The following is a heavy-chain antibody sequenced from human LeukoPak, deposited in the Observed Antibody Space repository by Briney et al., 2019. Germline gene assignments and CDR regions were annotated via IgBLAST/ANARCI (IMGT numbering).Heavy chain of an antibody. J-gene: IGHJ4*02. Sequence: GGSLRLSCAASGFTFNIYGIHWVRQAPGKGLEWVALMSGDGVHIYYAESVKGQFTISRDNSRNTLYLQMNSLRAEDTAVYYCAKAAVYSGSWTPFDDWGQGTLVTVSS. CDR2: MSGDGVHI. D-gene: IGHD6-13*01. V-gene: IGHV3-30*18. CDR1: GFTFNIYG. CDR3: AKAAVYSGSWTPFDD.